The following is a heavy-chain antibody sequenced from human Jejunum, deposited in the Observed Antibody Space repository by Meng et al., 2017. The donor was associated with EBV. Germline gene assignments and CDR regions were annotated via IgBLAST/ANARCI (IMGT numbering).Heavy chain of an antibody. J-gene: IGHJ4*02. CDR2: IYWSDDK. Sequence: QIAVKESSPTLGKPTQTLPVPCTFSGFSPSTSGVGLGCIRQPQGQALEWLAVIYWSDDKSYSPYHKSRLTSTKNTSKNQVILTMTNMDTVDTATYYCAHIEGGGNSGFLDYWGQGTLVTVSS. D-gene: IGHD4-23*01. CDR1: GFSPSTSGVG. V-gene: IGHV2-5*01. CDR3: AHIEGGGNSGFLDY.